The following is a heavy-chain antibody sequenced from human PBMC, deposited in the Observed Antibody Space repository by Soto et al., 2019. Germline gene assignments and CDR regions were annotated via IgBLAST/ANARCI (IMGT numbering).Heavy chain of an antibody. CDR2: IIPIFGTA. V-gene: IGHV1-69*12. J-gene: IGHJ6*02. Sequence: QVQLVQSGAEVKKPGSSVKVSCKASGGTFSSYAISWVRQAPGQGLEGMGGIIPIFGTADYAQKFQGRVTITADESTSTAYMELSSLRSEDTAVYYCASLIAAAGPPHSPRYYYGMDVWGQGTTVTVSS. D-gene: IGHD6-13*01. CDR1: GGTFSSYA. CDR3: ASLIAAAGPPHSPRYYYGMDV.